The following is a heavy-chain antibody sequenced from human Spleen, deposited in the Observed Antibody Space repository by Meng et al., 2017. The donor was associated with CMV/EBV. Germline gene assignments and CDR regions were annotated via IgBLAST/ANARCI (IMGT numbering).Heavy chain of an antibody. V-gene: IGHV3-21*01. Sequence: GGSLRLSCTVSGGSVSSYNYFWGWIRQPPGKGLEWISFISITSAYIDYADSVKGRFTISRDNARNSLFLQMNSLRAEDTAVYYCARDIRGSDYYFGMDVWGQGTTVTVSS. J-gene: IGHJ6*02. CDR2: ISITSAYI. D-gene: IGHD3-10*01. CDR3: ARDIRGSDYYFGMDV. CDR1: GGSVSSYNYF.